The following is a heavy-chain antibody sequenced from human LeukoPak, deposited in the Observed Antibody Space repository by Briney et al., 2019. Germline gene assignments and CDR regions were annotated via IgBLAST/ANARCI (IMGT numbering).Heavy chain of an antibody. CDR2: IRSDGSVT. V-gene: IGHV3-74*01. CDR3: ARGRASSSPDDAFDI. CDR1: GFTFSSYG. J-gene: IGHJ3*02. D-gene: IGHD6-6*01. Sequence: PGGSLRLSCAASGFTFSSYGMHWARQTPGKGLVWVSRIRSDGSVTSYGDSVKGRFTISRDNAKNTLYLQMNSLRAEDTAVYYCARGRASSSPDDAFDIWGQGTMVTVSS.